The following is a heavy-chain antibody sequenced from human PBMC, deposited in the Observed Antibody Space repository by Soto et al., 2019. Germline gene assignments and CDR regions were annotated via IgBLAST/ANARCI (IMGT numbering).Heavy chain of an antibody. J-gene: IGHJ4*02. CDR2: FDPEDGET. Sequence: ASVKVSCKVSGYTLTELSMHWVRQAPGKGLEWMGGFDPEDGETIYAQKFRGRVTMTEDTSTDTAYMELSSLRSEDTAVYYCATDKRIAVAGLNWGQGTLVTVSS. CDR1: GYTLTELS. D-gene: IGHD6-19*01. V-gene: IGHV1-24*01. CDR3: ATDKRIAVAGLN.